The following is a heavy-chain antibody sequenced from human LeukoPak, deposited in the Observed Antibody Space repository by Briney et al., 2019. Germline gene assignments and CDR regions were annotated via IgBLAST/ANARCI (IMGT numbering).Heavy chain of an antibody. J-gene: IGHJ4*02. CDR3: ARHVAVAANYDY. CDR1: GGSISSGGYY. CDR2: IYYSGST. V-gene: IGHV4-31*03. D-gene: IGHD6-19*01. Sequence: NPSQTLSLTCTVSGGSISSGGYYWSWIRQHPGKGLEWIGYIYYSGSTYYNPSLKSRVTISVDTSKNQFSLKLSSVTAADTALYYCARHVAVAANYDYWGQGSLVIVSS.